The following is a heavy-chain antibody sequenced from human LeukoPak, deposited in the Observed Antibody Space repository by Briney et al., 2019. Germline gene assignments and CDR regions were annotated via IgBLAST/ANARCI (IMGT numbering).Heavy chain of an antibody. D-gene: IGHD2-21*01. J-gene: IGHJ4*02. CDR3: ARQSGDNGGGFDY. V-gene: IGHV4-30-4*08. Sequence: SETLSLTCTVSGGSISSGDYYWSWIRQPPGKGLEWIGYIYYSGSTYYNPSLKSRVTISVDTSKNQFSLKLSSVTAADTAVYYCARQSGDNGGGFDYWGQGTLVTVSS. CDR1: GGSISSGDYY. CDR2: IYYSGST.